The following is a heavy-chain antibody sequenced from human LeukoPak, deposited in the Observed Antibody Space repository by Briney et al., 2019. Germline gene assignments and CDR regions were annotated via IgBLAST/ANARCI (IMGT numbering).Heavy chain of an antibody. CDR1: GGTFNSYA. CDR2: IIPIFGTA. CDR3: ARARRIAARLAFDY. V-gene: IGHV1-69*05. J-gene: IGHJ4*02. Sequence: ASVKVSCKASGGTFNSYAISWVRQAPGQGLEWMGGIIPIFGTANYAQKFQGRVTITTDESTSTAYMELSSLRSEDTAVYYCARARRIAARLAFDYWGQGTLVTVSS. D-gene: IGHD6-6*01.